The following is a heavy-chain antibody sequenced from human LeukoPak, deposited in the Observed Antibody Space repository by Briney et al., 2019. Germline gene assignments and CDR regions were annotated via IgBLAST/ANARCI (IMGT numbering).Heavy chain of an antibody. CDR2: IGGSDGNT. CDR1: GFTFSSYW. V-gene: IGHV3-23*01. Sequence: GGSLRLSCAASGFTFSSYWMHWVRQAPGNGLEWVSAIGGSDGNTYYADSVKGRFTISRDNSKNTLYLQMNSLRAEDTAVYYCARDQGEWGYTYGRRGGYYYYYYMDVWGKGTTVTVSS. CDR3: ARDQGEWGYTYGRRGGYYYYYYMDV. J-gene: IGHJ6*03. D-gene: IGHD5-18*01.